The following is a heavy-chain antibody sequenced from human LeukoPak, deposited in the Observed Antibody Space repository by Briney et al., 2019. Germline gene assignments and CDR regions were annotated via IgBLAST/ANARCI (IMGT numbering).Heavy chain of an antibody. Sequence: ASVKVSCKASGYTFTGYYMHWVRQAPGQGLEWMGWINPNSGGTNYAQKFQGRVTMTRNTSISTAYMELSSLRSEDTAVYYCAREMPAAAGSDAFDIWGQGTMVTVSS. CDR2: INPNSGGT. D-gene: IGHD6-13*01. CDR3: AREMPAAAGSDAFDI. CDR1: GYTFTGYY. J-gene: IGHJ3*02. V-gene: IGHV1-2*02.